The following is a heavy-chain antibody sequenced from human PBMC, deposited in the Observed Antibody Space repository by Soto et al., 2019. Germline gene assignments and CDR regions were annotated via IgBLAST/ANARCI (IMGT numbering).Heavy chain of an antibody. D-gene: IGHD1-26*01. CDR3: ARDKGSGGSYYLFSY. J-gene: IGHJ4*02. V-gene: IGHV3-33*01. CDR2: IWYDGSNK. CDR1: GFTFSSYG. Sequence: GGSLRLSCAASGFTFSSYGMHWVRQAPGKGLEWVAVIWYDGSNKYYADSVKGRFTISRDNSKNTLYLQMNSLRAEDTAVYYCARDKGSGGSYYLFSYWGQGTLVTVSS.